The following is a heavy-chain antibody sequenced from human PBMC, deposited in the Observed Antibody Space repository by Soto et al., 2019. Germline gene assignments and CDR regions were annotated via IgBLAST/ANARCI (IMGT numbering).Heavy chain of an antibody. J-gene: IGHJ6*02. Sequence: SVKVSCKACGGAFSSYAISWVRQAPGQGLEWMGGIIPIFGTANYAQKFQGRVTITADESTSTVYMELRTLRPEDTAVYYCAREGLVLVPTTVNSDYYYYAMDVWGQGTTVTVSS. V-gene: IGHV1-69*13. CDR2: IIPIFGTA. CDR1: GGAFSSYA. CDR3: AREGLVLVPTTVNSDYYYYAMDV. D-gene: IGHD4-17*01.